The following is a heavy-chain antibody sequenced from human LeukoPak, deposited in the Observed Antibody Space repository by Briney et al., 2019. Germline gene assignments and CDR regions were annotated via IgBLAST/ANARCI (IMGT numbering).Heavy chain of an antibody. J-gene: IGHJ5*02. Sequence: ASVKVSCKASGGTFSSYAISWVRQAPGQGLEWMGGIIPIFGTANYAQKFQGRVTITTDESTSTAYMELSSLRSEDTAVYYCARRPWGFGELNWFDPWGQGTLVTVSS. CDR2: IIPIFGTA. V-gene: IGHV1-69*05. D-gene: IGHD3-10*01. CDR1: GGTFSSYA. CDR3: ARRPWGFGELNWFDP.